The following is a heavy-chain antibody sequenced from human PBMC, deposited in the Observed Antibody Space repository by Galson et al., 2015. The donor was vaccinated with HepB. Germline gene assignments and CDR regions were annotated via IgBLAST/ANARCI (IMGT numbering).Heavy chain of an antibody. J-gene: IGHJ4*02. Sequence: SLRLSCAASGFTFSTYAMHWVRQAPGKGLERVALLTYDGNTTYYADSVKGRFTISRDNSKKMLYLQINNLRPEDTAVYYCARARQLWLQGQEWELQDFDYWGQGSLVIVSS. CDR1: GFTFSTYA. V-gene: IGHV3-30*04. CDR2: LTYDGNTT. D-gene: IGHD5-18*01. CDR3: ARARQLWLQGQEWELQDFDY.